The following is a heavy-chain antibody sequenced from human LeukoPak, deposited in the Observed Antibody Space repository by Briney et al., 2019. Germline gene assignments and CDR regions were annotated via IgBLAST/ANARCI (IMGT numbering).Heavy chain of an antibody. J-gene: IGHJ6*02. V-gene: IGHV1-18*01. CDR1: GYTFTSYG. Sequence: ASVKVSCKASGYTFTSYGISWVRQAPRQGLEWMGWISAYNGNTNYAQKLQGRVTMTTDTSTSTAYMELRSLRSDDTAVYYCARDLGDYDPYYYYYGMDVWGQGTTVTVSS. D-gene: IGHD4-17*01. CDR3: ARDLGDYDPYYYYYGMDV. CDR2: ISAYNGNT.